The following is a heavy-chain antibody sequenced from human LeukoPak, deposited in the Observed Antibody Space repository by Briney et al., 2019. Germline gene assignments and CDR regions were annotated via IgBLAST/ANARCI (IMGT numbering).Heavy chain of an antibody. V-gene: IGHV4-59*08. D-gene: IGHD1-26*01. CDR2: IYYSGST. CDR1: GGSISSYY. Sequence: PLETLSLTCTVSGGSISSYYWSWIRQPPGKGLEWIGYIYYSGSTNYNPSLKSRVTISVDTSKNQFSLKLSSVTAADTAVYYCARHPYYGDAFDIWGQGTMVTVSS. J-gene: IGHJ3*02. CDR3: ARHPYYGDAFDI.